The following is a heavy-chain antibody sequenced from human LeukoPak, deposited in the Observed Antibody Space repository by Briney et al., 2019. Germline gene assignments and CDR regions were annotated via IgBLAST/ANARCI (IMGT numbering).Heavy chain of an antibody. J-gene: IGHJ3*02. CDR3: ARVGSTRGGTLDAFDI. CDR1: GFTFSSYG. D-gene: IGHD2-15*01. V-gene: IGHV3-30*02. CDR2: IRYDGSNK. Sequence: GGSLRLSCAASGFTFSSYGMHWVRQAPGKGLEWVAFIRYDGSNKYYADSVKGRFTISRDNAKNSLYLQMNSLRAEDTAVYYCARVGSTRGGTLDAFDIWGQGTMVTVSS.